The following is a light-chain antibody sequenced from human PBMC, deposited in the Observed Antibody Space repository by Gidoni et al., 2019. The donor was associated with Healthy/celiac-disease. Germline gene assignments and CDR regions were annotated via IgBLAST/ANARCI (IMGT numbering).Light chain of an antibody. CDR3: QQRRNWPIT. Sequence: EIVLTQSPATLSLSPGERATLSCRARQSVSSYLAWYQQKPGQAPRLLIYDASNRATGIPARFSGSGSGTDFTLTISSLEPEDFAVYYCQQRRNWPITFGPGTKVDIK. J-gene: IGKJ3*01. CDR2: DAS. V-gene: IGKV3-11*01. CDR1: QSVSSY.